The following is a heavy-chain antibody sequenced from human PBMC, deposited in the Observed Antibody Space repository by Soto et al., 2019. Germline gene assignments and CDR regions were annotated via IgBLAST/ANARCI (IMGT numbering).Heavy chain of an antibody. Sequence: ASVKVSCKASGYTFTSYGISWVRQAPGQGLEWMGWISAYNGNTNYAQKLQGRVTMTTDTSTSTAYMELRSLRSDDTAVYYCARGYCSSTSCYLVRVYWFDPWGKETLATVAS. V-gene: IGHV1-18*01. CDR2: ISAYNGNT. D-gene: IGHD2-2*01. CDR1: GYTFTSYG. J-gene: IGHJ5*02. CDR3: ARGYCSSTSCYLVRVYWFDP.